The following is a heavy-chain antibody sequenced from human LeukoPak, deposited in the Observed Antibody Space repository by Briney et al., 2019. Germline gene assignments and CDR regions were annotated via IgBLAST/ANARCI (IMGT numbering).Heavy chain of an antibody. Sequence: PGGSLRLSCAASGFTFSSYEMNWVRQAPGKGLEWVSYISSSGSTIYYADSVKGRFTISRDNAKNSLYLQMNSLRAEDTAAYYCASRAARRSYWGQGTLVTVSS. J-gene: IGHJ4*02. CDR1: GFTFSSYE. CDR3: ASRAARRSY. D-gene: IGHD6-6*01. CDR2: ISSSGSTI. V-gene: IGHV3-48*03.